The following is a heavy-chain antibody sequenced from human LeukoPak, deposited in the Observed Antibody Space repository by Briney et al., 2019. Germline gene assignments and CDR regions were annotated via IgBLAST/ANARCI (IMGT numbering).Heavy chain of an antibody. Sequence: ASVKVSCKASGGTFSSYAISWVRQAPGQGVEWMGRIIPILGIANYAQKLQGRVTITADKSTSTAYMELSSLRSEDTAVYYWARDRVVFYWGQGSLVTVSS. D-gene: IGHD2-2*01. CDR3: ARDRVVFY. CDR2: IIPILGIA. CDR1: GGTFSSYA. V-gene: IGHV1-69*04. J-gene: IGHJ4*02.